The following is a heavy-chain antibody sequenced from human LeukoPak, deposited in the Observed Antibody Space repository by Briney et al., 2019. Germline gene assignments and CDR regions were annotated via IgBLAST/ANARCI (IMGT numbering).Heavy chain of an antibody. Sequence: SETLSLTCTISGGSVSDYYWSWIRQSPGKGLEWIGEINHSGSTNYNPSLKSRVTISVDTSKNQFSLKLSSVTAADTAVYYCARVSQLWLRGGFDYWGQGTLVTVSS. D-gene: IGHD5-18*01. CDR1: GGSVSDYY. V-gene: IGHV4-34*01. CDR3: ARVSQLWLRGGFDY. J-gene: IGHJ4*02. CDR2: INHSGST.